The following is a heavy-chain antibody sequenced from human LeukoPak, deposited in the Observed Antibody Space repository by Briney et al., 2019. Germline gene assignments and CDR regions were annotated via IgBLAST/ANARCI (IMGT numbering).Heavy chain of an antibody. V-gene: IGHV1-69*05. CDR3: ARSIVATIANYYYYYYMDV. Sequence: SVKVSCKASGGTFSSFAISWVRQAPGQGLECMGGIIPIFGTANYAQKFQGRVTITTDESTSTAYMELSSLRSEDTAVYYCARSIVATIANYYYYYYMDVWGKGTTVTVSS. CDR2: IIPIFGTA. D-gene: IGHD5-12*01. J-gene: IGHJ6*03. CDR1: GGTFSSFA.